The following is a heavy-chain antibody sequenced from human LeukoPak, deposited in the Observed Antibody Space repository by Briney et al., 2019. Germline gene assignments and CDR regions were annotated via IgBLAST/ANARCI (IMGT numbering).Heavy chain of an antibody. D-gene: IGHD2-15*01. CDR1: GYTFTSYG. CDR3: ARVRFDCSGGSCYPVAFDI. V-gene: IGHV1-18*04. CDR2: ISAYNGNT. Sequence: ASVKVSCKASGYTFTSYGISWVRQAPGQGLEWMGWISAYNGNTNYAQKLQGRVTMTIDTSTSTAYMELRSLRSDDTAVYYCARVRFDCSGGSCYPVAFDIWGQGTMVTVSS. J-gene: IGHJ3*02.